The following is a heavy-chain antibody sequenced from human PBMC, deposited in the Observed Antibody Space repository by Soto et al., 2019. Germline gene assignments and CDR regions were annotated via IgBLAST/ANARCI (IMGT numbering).Heavy chain of an antibody. Sequence: GGSLRLSCAASGFTFSSYGMHWVRQAPGKGLEWVAVISYDGSNKYYADSVKGRFTISRDNSKNTLYLQMNSLRAEDTAVYYCAKDRRKGELLPFDYWGQGTLVTVSS. J-gene: IGHJ4*02. V-gene: IGHV3-30*18. D-gene: IGHD1-26*01. CDR1: GFTFSSYG. CDR3: AKDRRKGELLPFDY. CDR2: ISYDGSNK.